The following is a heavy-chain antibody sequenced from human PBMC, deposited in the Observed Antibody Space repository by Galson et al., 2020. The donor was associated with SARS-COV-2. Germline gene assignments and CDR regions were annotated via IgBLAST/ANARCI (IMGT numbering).Heavy chain of an antibody. CDR2: IFGSGSHR. Sequence: GESLKISCVASGFTFSDYTMIWVRQAPGKGLEWVSSIFGSGSHRYYADSVTGRFTISRDSAKNSLYLQMNSLGADDTAVYYCARDLGPAPMIKWYFDLWGRGALVTVSS. D-gene: IGHD3-16*01. V-gene: IGHV3-21*01. CDR3: ARDLGPAPMIKWYFDL. J-gene: IGHJ2*01. CDR1: GFTFSDYT.